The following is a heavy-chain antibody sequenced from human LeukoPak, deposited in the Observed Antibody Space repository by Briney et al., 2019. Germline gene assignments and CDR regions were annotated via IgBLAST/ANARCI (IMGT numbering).Heavy chain of an antibody. CDR3: ARVSSDSSGYYSYYFDY. J-gene: IGHJ4*02. D-gene: IGHD3-22*01. Sequence: ASVKVSCKASGGTFSSYAISWVRQAPGQGLEWMGRIIPIFGIANYAQKFQGRVTITADKSTSTAYMELSSLRSEDTAVYYCARVSSDSSGYYSYYFDYWGQGTLVTVSS. CDR2: IIPIFGIA. V-gene: IGHV1-69*04. CDR1: GGTFSSYA.